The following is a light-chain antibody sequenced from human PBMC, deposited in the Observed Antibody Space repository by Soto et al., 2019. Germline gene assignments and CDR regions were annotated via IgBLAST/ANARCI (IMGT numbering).Light chain of an antibody. V-gene: IGLV1-51*01. CDR2: DNN. CDR1: SSSIGKNY. J-gene: IGLJ2*01. Sequence: QSVLTQPPSVSAAPGQKVTISCSGSSSSIGKNYVSWYQQLPGTAPKLLIYDNNKRPSEIPDRFSGSKSGTSATLGITGLQTGDEADYYCGAWDDSLSAGVFGGGTKVTVL. CDR3: GAWDDSLSAGV.